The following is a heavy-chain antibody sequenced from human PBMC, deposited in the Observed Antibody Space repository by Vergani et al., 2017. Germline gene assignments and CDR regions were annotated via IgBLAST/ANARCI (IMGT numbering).Heavy chain of an antibody. V-gene: IGHV3-64D*06. J-gene: IGHJ4*02. CDR2: ISSNGGYT. CDR3: VKDLVAVAGYYFDY. CDR1: GFTFSSYA. Sequence: EVQLVESGGGLVQPGGSLRLSCSVSGFTFSSYAMHWVRQVPGKGLEYVSGISSNGGYTYYADSVKGRFTISRDKSKNTLYLQMSSLRAEDTAVYYCVKDLVAVAGYYFDYWGQGTLVTVSS. D-gene: IGHD6-19*01.